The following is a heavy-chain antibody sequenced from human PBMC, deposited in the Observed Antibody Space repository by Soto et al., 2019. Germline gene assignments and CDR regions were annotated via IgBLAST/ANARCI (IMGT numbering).Heavy chain of an antibody. CDR2: LYYSGST. J-gene: IGHJ6*02. V-gene: IGHV4-30-4*01. Sequence: QVQLQESGPGLVKPSQTLSLTCTVSGGSISSVDYYWSWIRQPPGKGLEWIGYLYYSGSTYYNPSLKSRVTISVDTSKNQCSLKLSSVTAADTAVYYCARDLDYSYYGMDVWGQGTTVTVSS. CDR3: ARDLDYSYYGMDV. CDR1: GGSISSVDYY.